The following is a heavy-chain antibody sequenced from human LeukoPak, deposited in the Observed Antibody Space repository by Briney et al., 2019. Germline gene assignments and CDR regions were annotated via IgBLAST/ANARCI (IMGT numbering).Heavy chain of an antibody. CDR1: GGSISGYY. J-gene: IGHJ4*02. CDR3: ARGSRDGYNWVNFDY. V-gene: IGHV4-4*07. Sequence: SETLSLTCTVSGGSISGYYWSWIRQPAGKGLEWIGRIYTSGSTNYNPSLKSRVTISVDKSKNQFSLKLSSVTAADTAVYYCARGSRDGYNWVNFDYWGQGTLVTVSS. CDR2: IYTSGST. D-gene: IGHD5-24*01.